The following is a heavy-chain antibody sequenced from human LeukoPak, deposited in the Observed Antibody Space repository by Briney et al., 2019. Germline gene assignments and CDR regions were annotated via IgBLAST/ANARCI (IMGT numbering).Heavy chain of an antibody. V-gene: IGHV3-9*01. D-gene: IGHD7-27*01. CDR1: GFTFDDYA. Sequence: GGSLRLSCAASGFTFDDYAMHWVRQAPGRGLEWVSGISWNSGSIGYADSVKGRFTISRDNSKNTLYLQMNSLRAEDTAVYYCARDSLGMGWFDPWGQGTLVTVSS. CDR3: ARDSLGMGWFDP. CDR2: ISWNSGSI. J-gene: IGHJ5*02.